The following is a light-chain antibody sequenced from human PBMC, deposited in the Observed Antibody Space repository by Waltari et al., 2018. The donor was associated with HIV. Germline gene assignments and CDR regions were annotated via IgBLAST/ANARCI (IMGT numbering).Light chain of an antibody. J-gene: IGLJ3*02. CDR2: DTD. CDR3: GTWDSSLTIAV. CDR1: SSNIQTNY. V-gene: IGLV1-51*01. Sequence: QSVLTQPPSVSAAPGQKVIISCSGSSSNIQTNYVSWYQQLPGTAPKLLIYDTDKRHSDIPGRFSASKSDTSATLVIAGLQTGDEADYYCGTWDSSLTIAVFGGGTKLTVL.